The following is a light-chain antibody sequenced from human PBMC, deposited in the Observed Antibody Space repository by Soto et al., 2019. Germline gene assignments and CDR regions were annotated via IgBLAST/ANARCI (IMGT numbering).Light chain of an antibody. Sequence: DIQMTQSPSTLSAFVGDRVSITCRASQNISRWLAWYQQKPGKAPKLLIYDGSTLESGVPSRFSGSGSGTEFILTISSLQPDVFAGFYCQEYSNGWRFGQGTKVEIK. CDR3: QEYSNGWR. CDR1: QNISRW. V-gene: IGKV1-5*01. J-gene: IGKJ1*01. CDR2: DGS.